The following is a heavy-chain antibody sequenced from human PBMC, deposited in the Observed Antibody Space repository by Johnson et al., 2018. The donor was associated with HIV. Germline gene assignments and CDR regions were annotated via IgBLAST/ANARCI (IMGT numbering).Heavy chain of an antibody. CDR3: AKGIYDFWGGYLLDAFDM. CDR2: ISSNGGST. D-gene: IGHD3-3*01. V-gene: IGHV3-64*01. Sequence: VQLVESGGGVVQPGRSLRLSCAASGFTFSSYAMHWVRQAPGKGLEYVSAISSNGGSTYYANSVKGIFTISRDNSKITLYLQMSSLRVEDTAVYYCAKGIYDFWGGYLLDAFDMWGQGTMVTVSS. J-gene: IGHJ3*02. CDR1: GFTFSSYA.